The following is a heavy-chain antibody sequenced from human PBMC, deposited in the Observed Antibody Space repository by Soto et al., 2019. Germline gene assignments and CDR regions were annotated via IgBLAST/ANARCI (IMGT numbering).Heavy chain of an antibody. CDR1: GGTFSNYA. D-gene: IGHD6-19*01. CDR2: IVPIFGTT. V-gene: IGHV1-69*12. CDR3: AGVGAVAGLYNYHGLDV. Sequence: QVQLVQSGAEVKKPGSSVKVSCKVSGGTFSNYAIDWVRLAPGHGLEWMGGIVPIFGTTYYTQKFQGRATIIADDSTTTAYLEMSSLRYEDTAIYYWAGVGAVAGLYNYHGLDVWGQGTAVTVSS. J-gene: IGHJ6*02.